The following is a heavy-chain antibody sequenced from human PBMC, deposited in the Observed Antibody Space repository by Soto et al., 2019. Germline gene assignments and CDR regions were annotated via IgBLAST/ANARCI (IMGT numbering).Heavy chain of an antibody. CDR1: GYTFTSYY. CDR2: MNPSFFST. J-gene: IGHJ3*02. Sequence: ASVKVSCKASGYTFTSYYMHLVRQAPVQVLELIVVMNPSFFSTNYSQKFQGRLTMAMYTSTITVYMELNSLSSEDAAVYYCSSRVVTDAFDIWGRGTMVTVSS. CDR3: SSRVVTDAFDI. D-gene: IGHD2-21*02. V-gene: IGHV1-46*03.